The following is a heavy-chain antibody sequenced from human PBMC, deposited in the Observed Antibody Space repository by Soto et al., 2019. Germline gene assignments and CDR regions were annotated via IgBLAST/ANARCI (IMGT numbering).Heavy chain of an antibody. CDR3: ARDRGYWSSNGCWNFDH. CDR2: INPKSGAT. D-gene: IGHD2-2*01. Sequence: SVKVSCKASGYTFTGYYMHWVRQAPGQGLEWMGWINPKSGATNYAQNFQGRVTMTRDTSISTAYMELSRLRSDDTAVYYCARDRGYWSSNGCWNFDHWLHGTLVTVSS. J-gene: IGHJ4*01. V-gene: IGHV1-2*02. CDR1: GYTFTGYY.